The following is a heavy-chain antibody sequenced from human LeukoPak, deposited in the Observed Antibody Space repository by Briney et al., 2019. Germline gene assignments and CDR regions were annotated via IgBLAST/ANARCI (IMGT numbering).Heavy chain of an antibody. Sequence: SETLSLTCTVSGGSISSYYWSWIRQPPGKGLEWIGYIYYSGGTSYNPSLESRVTISVDTSKNQFSLKLSSVTAADTAVYYCATNSGNYLDLWGRGTLVTVSS. J-gene: IGHJ2*01. CDR1: GGSISSYY. CDR3: ATNSGNYLDL. D-gene: IGHD1-26*01. V-gene: IGHV4-59*01. CDR2: IYYSGGT.